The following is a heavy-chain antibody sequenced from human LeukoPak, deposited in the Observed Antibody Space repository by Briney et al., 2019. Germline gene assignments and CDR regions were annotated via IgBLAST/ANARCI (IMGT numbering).Heavy chain of an antibody. CDR3: AKDPQRYHRRYYYYGMDV. V-gene: IGHV3-23*01. D-gene: IGHD1-14*01. CDR1: GFTFSSYA. J-gene: IGHJ6*02. CDR2: ISGSGGST. Sequence: PGGSLRLSCAASGFTFSSYAMSWVRQAPGKGLEWVSAISGSGGSTYYADSVEGRFTISRDNSKNTLYLQMNSLRAEDTAVYYCAKDPQRYHRRYYYYGMDVWGQGTTVTVSS.